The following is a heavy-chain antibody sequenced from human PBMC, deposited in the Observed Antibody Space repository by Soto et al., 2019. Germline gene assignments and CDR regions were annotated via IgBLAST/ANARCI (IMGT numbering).Heavy chain of an antibody. Sequence: QVQLVQSGAEVKKPGASVKVSCKASGYTFTSYAMHWVRQAPGQRLEWMGWINAGNVNTKYSQKFQGRVTITRDTSGSTAYMELSSLRSEDTAVYYCARGEFLGYDDYWCQGTLVTVSS. CDR3: ARGEFLGYDDY. CDR2: INAGNVNT. CDR1: GYTFTSYA. V-gene: IGHV1-3*01. J-gene: IGHJ4*02. D-gene: IGHD3-22*01.